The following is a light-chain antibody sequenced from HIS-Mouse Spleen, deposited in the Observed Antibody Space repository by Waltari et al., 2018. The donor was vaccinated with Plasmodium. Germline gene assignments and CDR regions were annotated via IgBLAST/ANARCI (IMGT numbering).Light chain of an antibody. J-gene: IGLJ3*02. V-gene: IGLV3-10*01. Sequence: SYELTQPPSVSVSPGQTARITCSGDALPKKYAYWYQQKSGQAPGLVIYEDSKRPAGIPERVSGSSSGTIATLTISGAQVEDEADYYWYSTDSSGNHRVFGGGTKLTVL. CDR1: ALPKKY. CDR2: EDS. CDR3: YSTDSSGNHRV.